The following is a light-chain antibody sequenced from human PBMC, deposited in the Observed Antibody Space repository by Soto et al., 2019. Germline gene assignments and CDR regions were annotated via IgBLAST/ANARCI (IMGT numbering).Light chain of an antibody. J-gene: IGKJ1*01. CDR2: GAS. Sequence: EVVLTQSPGTLSLSPGERATLSCRASQSVSTNLAWYQQRPGQAPRLLIYGASSRATDIPDGFSGSGSGTKFTLTISGLEPEDFAVYYCQQYGSSRTFGQGTKVDIK. CDR1: QSVSTN. CDR3: QQYGSSRT. V-gene: IGKV3-20*01.